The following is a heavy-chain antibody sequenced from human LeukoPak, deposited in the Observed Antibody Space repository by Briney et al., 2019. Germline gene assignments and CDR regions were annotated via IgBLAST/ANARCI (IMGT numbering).Heavy chain of an antibody. CDR1: GYTFTSYD. J-gene: IGHJ6*03. CDR3: ARGLGQQLVRDYYYYYMDV. D-gene: IGHD6-13*01. CDR2: MNPNSGNT. V-gene: IGHV1-8*01. Sequence: ASVKVSCKASGYTFTSYDINWVRQATGQGLEWMGWMNPNSGNTGYAQKFQGRVTMTRNTSISTAYMELSSLRSEDTAVYYCARGLGQQLVRDYYYYYMDVWGKGTTVTVSS.